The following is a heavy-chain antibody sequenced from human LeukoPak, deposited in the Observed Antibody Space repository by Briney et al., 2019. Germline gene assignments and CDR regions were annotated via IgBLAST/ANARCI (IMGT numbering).Heavy chain of an antibody. V-gene: IGHV4-34*01. CDR2: INHSGST. CDR1: GGSFSGYY. CDR3: GRGRGYNSLDY. J-gene: IGHJ4*02. Sequence: SETLSLTCAVYGGSFSGYYWSWIRQPPGKGLEWIGEINHSGSTNYNPSLKSRVTISVDTSKNQFSLKMRTVTAADTAVYYYGRGRGYNSLDYWGQGTLVSVSS. D-gene: IGHD5-24*01.